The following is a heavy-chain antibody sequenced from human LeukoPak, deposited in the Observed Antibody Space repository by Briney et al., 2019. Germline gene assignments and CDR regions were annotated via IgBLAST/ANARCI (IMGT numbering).Heavy chain of an antibody. CDR1: GFTFSSYS. CDR2: ISSSSTI. Sequence: GGSLRLSCAASGFTFSSYSMNWVRQAPGKGLEWVSYISSSSTIYYADSVKGRFTISRDNAKNSLYLQMNSLRDEDTAVYYCARDRNVVVPAATLLYYYYYGMDVWGQGTTVTVSS. V-gene: IGHV3-48*02. CDR3: ARDRNVVVPAATLLYYYYYGMDV. J-gene: IGHJ6*02. D-gene: IGHD2-2*01.